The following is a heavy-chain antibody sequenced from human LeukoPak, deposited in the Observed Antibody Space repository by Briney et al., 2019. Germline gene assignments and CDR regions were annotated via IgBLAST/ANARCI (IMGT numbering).Heavy chain of an antibody. D-gene: IGHD2-15*01. Sequence: PGGSLRLSCAASGFTFSSYAMSWVRQAPGKGLEWVSAIGGSGGSTYYADSVKGRFTISRDNSKNTLYLQMNSLRAEDTAVYYCAKRYCSGGSCYHSFGYWGQGTLVTVSS. V-gene: IGHV3-23*01. CDR2: IGGSGGST. CDR3: AKRYCSGGSCYHSFGY. J-gene: IGHJ4*02. CDR1: GFTFSSYA.